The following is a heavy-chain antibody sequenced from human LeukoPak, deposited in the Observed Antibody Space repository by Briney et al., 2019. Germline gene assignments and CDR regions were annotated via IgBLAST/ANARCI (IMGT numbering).Heavy chain of an antibody. D-gene: IGHD3-10*01. J-gene: IGHJ3*02. CDR1: GMSFTFYS. CDR2: CNPDGST. V-gene: IGHV4-34*01. Sequence: PSETLSLTCGVSGMSFTFYSWTWIRQSPVRGLEWIGDCNPDGSTNYSPSLKSRVTISVDTSKSQFSLNLRSVTAADTAVYYCARGNPTINMARGNAFDIWGRGTMVSVSA. CDR3: ARGNPTINMARGNAFDI.